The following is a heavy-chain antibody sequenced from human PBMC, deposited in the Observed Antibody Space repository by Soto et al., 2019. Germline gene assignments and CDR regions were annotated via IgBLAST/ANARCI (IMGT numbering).Heavy chain of an antibody. CDR1: GGSISSYY. CDR3: ARLGTIPSYYTYYYYYMDV. Sequence: SETLSLTCTVSGGSISSYYWSWIRQPPGKGLEWIGYIYYSGSTNYNPSLKSRVTISVDTSKNQFSLKLSSVTAADTAVYYCARLGTIPSYYTYYYYYMDVWGKGTTVTVSS. J-gene: IGHJ6*03. V-gene: IGHV4-59*08. D-gene: IGHD2-2*02. CDR2: IYYSGST.